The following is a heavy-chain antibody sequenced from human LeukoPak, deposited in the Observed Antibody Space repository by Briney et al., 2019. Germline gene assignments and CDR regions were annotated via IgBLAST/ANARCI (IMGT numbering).Heavy chain of an antibody. V-gene: IGHV3-7*01. J-gene: IGHJ4*02. CDR3: ARVGRYSYAHNS. Sequence: GGSLRLSCAASGFTFRDYSDYWMSWVRQAPGKGLEGVANIKQDGSEKYYVDSVKGRFTISRDNAKNSLFLQMNSLRAKDTAVYYCARVGRYSYAHNSWGQGTLVTASS. D-gene: IGHD5-18*01. CDR1: GFTFRDYSDYW. CDR2: IKQDGSEK.